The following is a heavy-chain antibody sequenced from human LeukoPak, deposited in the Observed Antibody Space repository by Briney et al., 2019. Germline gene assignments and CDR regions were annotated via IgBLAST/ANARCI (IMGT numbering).Heavy chain of an antibody. CDR1: RFTFSSYW. CDR3: ARGDNSGYDRLKLLIF. Sequence: GGSLRLSCAASRFTFSSYWMSWVRQAPGKGLEWVANIKQDGSEKYYVDSVKGRFTISRDNSKNTLYLQMNSLRAEDTAVYYCARGDNSGYDRLKLLIFWGQGTLVTVSS. V-gene: IGHV3-7*01. D-gene: IGHD5-12*01. CDR2: IKQDGSEK. J-gene: IGHJ4*02.